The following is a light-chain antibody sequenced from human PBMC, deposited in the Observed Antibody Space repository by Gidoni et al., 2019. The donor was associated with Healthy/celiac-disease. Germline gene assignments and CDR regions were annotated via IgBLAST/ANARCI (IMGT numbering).Light chain of an antibody. CDR1: QSISSW. V-gene: IGKV1-5*01. CDR2: DAS. J-gene: IGKJ3*01. Sequence: DIQMTTSPSTLSASVGDRVTITCRASQSISSWLAWYQQKPGNAPKLLIYDASSLESGVPSRFSGSGSGTEFTLTISSLQPDDFATYYCQQYNSYPFTFXPXTKVDIK. CDR3: QQYNSYPFT.